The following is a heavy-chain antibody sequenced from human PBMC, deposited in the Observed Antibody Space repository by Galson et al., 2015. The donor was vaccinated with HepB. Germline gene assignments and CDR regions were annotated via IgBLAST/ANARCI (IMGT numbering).Heavy chain of an antibody. V-gene: IGHV3-30*18. CDR1: GFTFSSYG. CDR3: AKTYYDILTAPFGYGMDV. J-gene: IGHJ6*02. D-gene: IGHD3-9*01. CDR2: ISYDGSNK. Sequence: SLRLSCAASGFTFSSYGMHWVRQAPGKGLEWVAVISYDGSNKYYADSVKGRFTISRDNSKNTLYLQMNSLRAEDTAVYYCAKTYYDILTAPFGYGMDVWGQGTTVTVSS.